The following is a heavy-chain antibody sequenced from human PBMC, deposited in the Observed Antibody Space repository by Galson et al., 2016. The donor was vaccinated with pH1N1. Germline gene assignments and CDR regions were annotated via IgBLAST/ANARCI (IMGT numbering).Heavy chain of an antibody. CDR1: GFSLSTSGMC. V-gene: IGHV2-70*11. Sequence: PALVKPTQTLTLTCTFSGFSLSTSGMCVSWIRQPPGKALEWLARIDWEDDKYYSTSLKTRLTIYKDTSKNQVVLTMTNMDPVDTATYFCALTRGGFGDYVYWGQGTLVTVSS. CDR3: ALTRGGFGDYVY. D-gene: IGHD3-10*01. J-gene: IGHJ4*02. CDR2: IDWEDDK.